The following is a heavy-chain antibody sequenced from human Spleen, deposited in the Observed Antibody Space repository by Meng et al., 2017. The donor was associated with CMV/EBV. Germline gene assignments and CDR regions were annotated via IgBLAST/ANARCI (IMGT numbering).Heavy chain of an antibody. D-gene: IGHD5-12*01. J-gene: IGHJ5*02. CDR2: IRGKANNYAT. Sequence: GGSLRLSCAASGFTFSGSAMHWVRQASGKGLEWVGRIRGKANNYATEYAASVKGRFTISRDDSKNTAYLQMNSLKAEDTAVSFCTRPGGYDPWGQGTLVTVSS. CDR1: GFTFSGSA. V-gene: IGHV3-73*01. CDR3: TRPGGYDP.